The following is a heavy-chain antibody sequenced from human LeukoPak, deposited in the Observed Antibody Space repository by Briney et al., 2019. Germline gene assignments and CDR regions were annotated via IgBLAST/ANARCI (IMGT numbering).Heavy chain of an antibody. CDR1: GGSISSGGYS. Sequence: SETLSLTCAVSGGSISSGGYSWSWIRQPPGKGLEWIGYIYHSGSTYYNPSLKSRVTISVDRSKNQFSLKLSSVTAADTAVYYCARCLEYGGYFWFDPWGQGTLVTASS. D-gene: IGHD4-17*01. CDR3: ARCLEYGGYFWFDP. J-gene: IGHJ5*02. V-gene: IGHV4-30-2*01. CDR2: IYHSGST.